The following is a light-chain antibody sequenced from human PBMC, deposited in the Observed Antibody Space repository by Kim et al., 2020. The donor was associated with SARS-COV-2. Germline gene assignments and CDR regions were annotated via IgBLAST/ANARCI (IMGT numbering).Light chain of an antibody. J-gene: IGKJ4*01. V-gene: IGKV1-33*01. CDR1: QDISNY. Sequence: SVGDRVTITCQASQDISNYLNWYQQKPGKAPKLLIYDASNLKTGVPSRFSGSGSGTDFTFTISSLQPEDIATYYCQQYDNLPPLTFGGGTKVDIK. CDR2: DAS. CDR3: QQYDNLPPLT.